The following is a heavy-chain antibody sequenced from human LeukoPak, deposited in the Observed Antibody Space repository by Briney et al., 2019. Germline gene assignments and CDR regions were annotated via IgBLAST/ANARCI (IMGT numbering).Heavy chain of an antibody. V-gene: IGHV4-39*01. CDR1: GGSISSSSYY. J-gene: IGHJ3*02. CDR2: IYYSGST. CDR3: ARLYKYAFDI. D-gene: IGHD2-8*01. Sequence: SETQSLTCTVSGGSISSSSYYWGWIRQPPGKGLEWIGSIYYSGSTYYNPSLKSRVTISVDTSKNQFSLKLSSVTAADTAVYYCARLYKYAFDIWGQGTMVTVSS.